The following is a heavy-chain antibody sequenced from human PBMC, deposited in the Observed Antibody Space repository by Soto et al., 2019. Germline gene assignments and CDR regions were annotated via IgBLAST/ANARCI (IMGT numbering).Heavy chain of an antibody. J-gene: IGHJ4*02. V-gene: IGHV1-46*01. D-gene: IGHD3-22*01. CDR3: ARDGYYDSSGYYDYYFDY. CDR2: IDPSGGST. Sequence: ASVKVSCKASGYTFTSYYMHWVRQAPGQGLEWMGIIDPSGGSTSYAQKFQGRVTMTRDTSTSTVYMELSSLRSEDTAVYYCARDGYYDSSGYYDYYFDYWGQGTLVTVSS. CDR1: GYTFTSYY.